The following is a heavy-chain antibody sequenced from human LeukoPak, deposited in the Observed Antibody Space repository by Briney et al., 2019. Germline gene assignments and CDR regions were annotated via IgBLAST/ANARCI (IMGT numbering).Heavy chain of an antibody. Sequence: ASETLSLTCTVSGGSISSYYWSWIRQPAGKGLEWIGRIYTSGSTNYNPSFKSRVTMSVDTSKNQFSLKLSSVTAADTAVYYCAGEAPADPTDYWGQGTLVTVSS. CDR2: IYTSGST. J-gene: IGHJ4*02. V-gene: IGHV4-4*07. CDR1: GGSISSYY. D-gene: IGHD2-2*01. CDR3: AGEAPADPTDY.